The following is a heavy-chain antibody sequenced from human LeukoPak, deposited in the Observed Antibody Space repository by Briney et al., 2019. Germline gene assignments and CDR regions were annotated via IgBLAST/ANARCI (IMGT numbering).Heavy chain of an antibody. D-gene: IGHD2-15*01. J-gene: IGHJ4*02. CDR3: ARGDCSGGSCYREGLYYFDY. CDR2: IYPGDSDT. CDR1: GYSFTSYW. Sequence: LGESLKISCKGSGYSFTSYWIGWVRQMPGKGLEWMGIIYPGDSDTRYSPSFQGQVTISADKSISTAYLQWSSLKASDPAMYYCARGDCSGGSCYREGLYYFDYWGQGTLVTVSS. V-gene: IGHV5-51*01.